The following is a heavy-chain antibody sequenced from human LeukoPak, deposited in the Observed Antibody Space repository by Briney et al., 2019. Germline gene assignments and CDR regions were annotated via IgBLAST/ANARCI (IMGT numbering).Heavy chain of an antibody. D-gene: IGHD3-22*01. Sequence: ASVKVSSKASGFTFTAYYIHWVRQAPGQGLEWMGWINANAGGTNYAQKFQGRVTVTRDTSINTAYMELSGLTSDDTAVYYCARELNYYSDYWGQGTLVTVSS. V-gene: IGHV1-2*02. CDR3: ARELNYYSDY. CDR2: INANAGGT. J-gene: IGHJ4*02. CDR1: GFTFTAYY.